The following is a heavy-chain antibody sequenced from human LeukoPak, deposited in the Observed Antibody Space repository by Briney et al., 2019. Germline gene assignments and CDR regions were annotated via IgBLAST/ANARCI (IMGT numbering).Heavy chain of an antibody. CDR1: GGTFSSYA. D-gene: IGHD2-2*02. J-gene: IGHJ4*02. CDR3: ARDREYCSSTSCYTFDY. CDR2: IIPILGIA. V-gene: IGHV1-69*04. Sequence: ASVKVSCKASGGTFSSYAISWVRQAPGQGLEWMGRIIPILGIANYAQKFQGRVTITADKSTSTAYMELSSLRSEDTAVYYCARDREYCSSTSCYTFDYWGQGTLVTVS.